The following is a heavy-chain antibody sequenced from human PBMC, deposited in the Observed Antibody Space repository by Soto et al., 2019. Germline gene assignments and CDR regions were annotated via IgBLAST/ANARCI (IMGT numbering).Heavy chain of an antibody. CDR1: GGSISRYY. Sequence: QVQLQESGPGLVKPSETLSLTCTVSGGSISRYYWSWIRQPPGKGLEWIGYMYNTGSTVYNPSFKSRVTISVDTSKNQFSVKLNSVTAADTAVYYCARDLWGYCGTDCYPLDVWGQGTTVTVSS. J-gene: IGHJ6*02. V-gene: IGHV4-59*01. CDR2: MYNTGST. CDR3: ARDLWGYCGTDCYPLDV. D-gene: IGHD2-21*02.